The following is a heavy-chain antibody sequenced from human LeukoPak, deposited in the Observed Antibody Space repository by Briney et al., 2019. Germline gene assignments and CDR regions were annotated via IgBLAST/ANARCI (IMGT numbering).Heavy chain of an antibody. Sequence: ASETLSLTCTVSGVSISSGGYYWSRLRQHPGKGLEWIGYIYYSGSTYYNPSLKSRVTISVDTSKHQFSLKLSSVTAADTAVYYCARGGQPLSWFDPWGQGTLVTVSS. CDR2: IYYSGST. CDR1: GVSISSGGYY. CDR3: ARGGQPLSWFDP. D-gene: IGHD6-13*01. J-gene: IGHJ5*02. V-gene: IGHV4-31*03.